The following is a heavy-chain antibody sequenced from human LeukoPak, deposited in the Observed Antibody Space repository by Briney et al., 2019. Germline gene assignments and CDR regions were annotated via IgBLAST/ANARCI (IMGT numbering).Heavy chain of an antibody. D-gene: IGHD3-10*01. J-gene: IGHJ6*02. CDR2: INQDGSAK. CDR1: GFSFRNYW. CDR3: ARAISMVWGLIYYGMDV. V-gene: IGHV3-7*01. Sequence: GGSLRLSCAASGFSFRNYWMNWARQAPGKGLEWVAIINQDGSAKYYVDSVKGRFTISRDNAKNSLYLQMNSLRVEDTAVYYCARAISMVWGLIYYGMDVWGQGPTVTVSS.